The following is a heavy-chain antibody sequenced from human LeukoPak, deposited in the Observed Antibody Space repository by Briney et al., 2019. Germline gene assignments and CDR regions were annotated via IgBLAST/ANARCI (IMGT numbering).Heavy chain of an antibody. CDR2: ISASGGRT. CDR1: GFIFSNYA. CDR3: AEGFFLATRYTPDY. D-gene: IGHD5-12*01. V-gene: IGHV3-23*01. Sequence: GGSLRLSCAASGFIFSNYAMNWVRQAPGKGLEWVSAISASGGRTYYADSVKGRFTISRDDSKNTLYLQMNSLRAEDTAVYYCAEGFFLATRYTPDYWGQGTLVSVSS. J-gene: IGHJ4*02.